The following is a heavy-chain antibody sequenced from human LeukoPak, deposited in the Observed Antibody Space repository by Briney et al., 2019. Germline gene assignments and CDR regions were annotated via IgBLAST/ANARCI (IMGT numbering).Heavy chain of an antibody. CDR3: AREQGANDDY. D-gene: IGHD4/OR15-4a*01. CDR2: IYSGGST. Sequence: GGSLRLSCAASGFTLSSYEMNWVRQPPGKGLEWVSVIYSGGSTYYADSVKGRFTISRDNSKNTLYLQMNSLRAEDTAVYYCAREQGANDDYWGQGTLVTVSS. J-gene: IGHJ4*02. CDR1: GFTLSSYE. V-gene: IGHV3-53*01.